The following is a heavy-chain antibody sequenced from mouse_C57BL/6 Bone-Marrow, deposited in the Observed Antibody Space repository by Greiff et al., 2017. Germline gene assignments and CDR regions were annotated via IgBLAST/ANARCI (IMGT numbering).Heavy chain of an antibody. CDR3: AISIYGFDY. J-gene: IGHJ2*01. CDR2: FHPYNDDT. Sequence: VKLVESGAELVKPGASVKMSCKASGYTFTNYPIEWMKQNHGKSLEWIGNFHPYNDDTKYNEKFKGKATLTADKSSSTAYMELRSLTSEDSAVYFCAISIYGFDYWGQGTTLTVSS. D-gene: IGHD1-1*01. V-gene: IGHV1-47*01. CDR1: GYTFTNYP.